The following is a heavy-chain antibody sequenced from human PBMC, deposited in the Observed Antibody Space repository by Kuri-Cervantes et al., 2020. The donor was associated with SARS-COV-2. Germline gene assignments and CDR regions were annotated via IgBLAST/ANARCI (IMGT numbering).Heavy chain of an antibody. V-gene: IGHV3-7*03. CDR3: AKDETGYSSGWLFDY. D-gene: IGHD6-19*01. CDR1: GFTFSGYW. Sequence: GESLKISCAASGFTFSGYWMTWVRQAPGKGLEWVANIKKDGSQRYYVDSVKGRFTISRDNANSSLYLQMNSLRTEDTALYYCAKDETGYSSGWLFDYWGQGTLVTVSS. J-gene: IGHJ4*02. CDR2: IKKDGSQR.